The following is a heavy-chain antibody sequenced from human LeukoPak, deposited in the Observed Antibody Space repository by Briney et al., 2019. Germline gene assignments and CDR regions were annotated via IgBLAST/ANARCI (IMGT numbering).Heavy chain of an antibody. CDR3: ARDYYGSVNYFDY. D-gene: IGHD3-10*01. CDR2: IYYSGST. J-gene: IGHJ4*02. V-gene: IGHV4-59*01. CDR1: GGSISSYY. Sequence: SETLSLTCTVSGGSISSYYWSWIRQPPGKGLEWIGYIYYSGSTNYNPSLKSRVTISVDTSKNQFSLKLSSVTAADTAVYFCARDYYGSVNYFDYWGQGTLVTVSP.